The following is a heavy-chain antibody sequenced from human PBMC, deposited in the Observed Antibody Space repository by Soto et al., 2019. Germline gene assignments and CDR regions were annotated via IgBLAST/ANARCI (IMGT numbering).Heavy chain of an antibody. D-gene: IGHD3-10*01. Sequence: PSETLSLTCTVSGGSISTYYWSWIRQPPGKGLEWIGYIYYSGSTNYNPSLKSRVTMSLDTTKNQISLKLSSVTAADTAIYYCARGHWELAYWGQGTLVTVSS. CDR1: GGSISTYY. J-gene: IGHJ4*01. V-gene: IGHV4-59*08. CDR3: ARGHWELAY. CDR2: IYYSGST.